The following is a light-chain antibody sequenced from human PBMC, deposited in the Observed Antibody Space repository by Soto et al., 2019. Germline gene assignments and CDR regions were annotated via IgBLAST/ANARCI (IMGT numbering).Light chain of an antibody. CDR2: EVT. CDR3: SSYSSSSTPGV. Sequence: QSALTQPASVSGSPGQSITISCTGTSSDVGTYNYVSWYQQHPGKAPKLIIYEVTNRPSGISNRFSGSKSGNTASLIISGLQAEDEADYYCSSYSSSSTPGVFGGGTKVTVL. CDR1: SSDVGTYNY. J-gene: IGLJ3*02. V-gene: IGLV2-14*01.